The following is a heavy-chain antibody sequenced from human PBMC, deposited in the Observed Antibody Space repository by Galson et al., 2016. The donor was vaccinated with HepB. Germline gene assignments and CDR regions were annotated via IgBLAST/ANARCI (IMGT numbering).Heavy chain of an antibody. D-gene: IGHD6-13*01. CDR1: GASVNSISHY. J-gene: IGHJ6*02. Sequence: TLSLTCSVSGASVNSISHYWGWIRQHPEKGLEWIGYIYCSGNAYYNPSLKSRVSISIDTSKDQFSLNLNSVTAADTAVYYCASTRRTAAQNYYYFGMDVWGQGTAVIVSS. V-gene: IGHV4-31*03. CDR3: ASTRRTAAQNYYYFGMDV. CDR2: IYCSGNA.